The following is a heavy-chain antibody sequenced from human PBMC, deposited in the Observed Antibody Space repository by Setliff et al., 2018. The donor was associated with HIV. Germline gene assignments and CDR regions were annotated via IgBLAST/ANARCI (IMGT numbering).Heavy chain of an antibody. Sequence: ASVKVSCKASGYTFTSYYMHWVRQAPGQGLEWMGIINPSSGSTSYTQMFRGGVTMTRDTSTSTVYMELSGLRSEDTAVYYCAKDMNRGGYSDSSPHDFWGQGTLVTVSS. CDR2: INPSSGST. J-gene: IGHJ4*02. D-gene: IGHD3-22*01. CDR3: AKDMNRGGYSDSSPHDF. V-gene: IGHV1-46*01. CDR1: GYTFTSYY.